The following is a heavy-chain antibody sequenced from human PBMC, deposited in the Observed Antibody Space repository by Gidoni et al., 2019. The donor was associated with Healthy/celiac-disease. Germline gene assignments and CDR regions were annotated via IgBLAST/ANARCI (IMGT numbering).Heavy chain of an antibody. CDR3: ASRYDSSGYPQVMGAFGI. Sequence: QVQLVQSGAEVKKPGSSVKVSCKASGGTFSSYAISWVRQAPGQGLEWMGGIIPIFGTANYAQKFQGRVTITADESTSTAYMELSSLRSEDTAVYYCASRYDSSGYPQVMGAFGIWGQGTMVTVSS. J-gene: IGHJ3*02. CDR2: IIPIFGTA. V-gene: IGHV1-69*01. D-gene: IGHD3-22*01. CDR1: GGTFSSYA.